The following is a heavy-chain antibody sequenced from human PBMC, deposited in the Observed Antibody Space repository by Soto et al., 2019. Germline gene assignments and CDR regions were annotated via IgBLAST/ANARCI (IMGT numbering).Heavy chain of an antibody. CDR2: IYPGDSDT. J-gene: IGHJ6*02. D-gene: IGHD6-6*01. CDR3: ARRASSSVTTPYGMDV. V-gene: IGHV5-51*01. CDR1: GYSFSTYW. Sequence: PGESLKISCEGSGYSFSTYWIAWVRQMPGKGLEWMGIIYPGDSDTRYSPSFEGQVTISADKSISTAYLQLSSLKASDTAMYYCARRASSSVTTPYGMDVWGQGTTVTVSS.